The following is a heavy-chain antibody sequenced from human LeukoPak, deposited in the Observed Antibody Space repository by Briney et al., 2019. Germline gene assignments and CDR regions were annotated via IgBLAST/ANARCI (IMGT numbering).Heavy chain of an antibody. Sequence: ASVKVSCMASGYTFTDYYMHWVRQAPGQGLEWMGRINPNSGGANYAQKFQGGVTMTRDTSITTVYMELSRLRSDDTAVYYCARAGSHGPTDAFDIWGQGTMVTVSS. CDR3: ARAGSHGPTDAFDI. D-gene: IGHD3-10*01. CDR1: GYTFTDYY. V-gene: IGHV1-2*06. J-gene: IGHJ3*02. CDR2: INPNSGGA.